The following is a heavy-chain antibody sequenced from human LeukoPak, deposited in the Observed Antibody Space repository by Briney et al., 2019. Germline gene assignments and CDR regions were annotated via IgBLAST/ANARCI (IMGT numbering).Heavy chain of an antibody. D-gene: IGHD4-17*01. CDR1: GGSFSGYY. CDR2: INHSGST. J-gene: IGHJ3*02. CDR3: ARDRITSGDYSAFDI. V-gene: IGHV4-34*01. Sequence: SETLSLTCAVYGGSFSGYYWSWIRQPPGKGLEWIGEINHSGSTNYNPSLKSRVTISVDTSKNQFSLKLSSVTAADTAVYYCARDRITSGDYSAFDIWGQGTMVTVSS.